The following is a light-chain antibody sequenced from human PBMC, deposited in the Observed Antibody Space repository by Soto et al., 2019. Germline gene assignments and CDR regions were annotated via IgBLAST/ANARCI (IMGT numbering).Light chain of an antibody. V-gene: IGLV2-14*01. CDR3: SSYTSSSIL. CDR1: SSDVGSYNY. Sequence: QSFLTQPASVSGSPGRSITISCTGTSSDVGSYNYVSWYQQHPGKAPKLMIYEVRDRPSGISSRFSGSKSGNTASLTISGLQTEDEADYYCSSYTSSSILFGTGTKVTVL. CDR2: EVR. J-gene: IGLJ1*01.